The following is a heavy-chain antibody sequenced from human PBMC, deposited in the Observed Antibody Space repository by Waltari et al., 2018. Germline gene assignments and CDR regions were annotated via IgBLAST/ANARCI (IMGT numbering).Heavy chain of an antibody. CDR2: INSDGSST. Sequence: EVQLVESGGGLVQPGGSLRLSCAASGLPFSRAWMHWVRESPGKGLVWVSRINSDGSSTSYADSVKGRFTISRDNAKNTLYLQMNSLRAEDTAVYYCARVRDLYSSSSPDYWGQGTLVTVSS. CDR3: ARVRDLYSSSSPDY. D-gene: IGHD6-6*01. V-gene: IGHV3-74*01. CDR1: GLPFSRAW. J-gene: IGHJ4*02.